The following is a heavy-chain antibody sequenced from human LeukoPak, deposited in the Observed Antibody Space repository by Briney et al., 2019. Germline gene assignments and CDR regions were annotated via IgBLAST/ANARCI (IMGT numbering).Heavy chain of an antibody. CDR1: GGSFSGYY. CDR2: INHSGST. CDR3: ARSHYYDSSGSHNNWFDP. V-gene: IGHV4-34*01. J-gene: IGHJ5*02. Sequence: SETLSLTCAVYGGSFSGYYWTYIRQPPGKGLEWIGEINHSGSTNYNPSLKSRITISVDTSKNQFSLKLSSVTAADTAVYYCARSHYYDSSGSHNNWFDPWGQGTLVTVSS. D-gene: IGHD3-22*01.